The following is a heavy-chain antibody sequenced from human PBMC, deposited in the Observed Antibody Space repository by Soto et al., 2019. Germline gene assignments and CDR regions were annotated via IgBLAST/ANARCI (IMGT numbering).Heavy chain of an antibody. CDR2: ISAYNGNT. CDR1: GYTFTSYG. D-gene: IGHD3-22*01. V-gene: IGHV1-18*01. Sequence: QVPLVQSGAEVKKPGASVKVSCKASGYTFTSYGISWVRQAPGQGLEWMGWISAYNGNTNYAQKLQGRVTMTTDTSTSTAYMELRSLRSDDTAVYYCARVQEITMIVVVITHFDYWGQGTLVTVSS. J-gene: IGHJ4*02. CDR3: ARVQEITMIVVVITHFDY.